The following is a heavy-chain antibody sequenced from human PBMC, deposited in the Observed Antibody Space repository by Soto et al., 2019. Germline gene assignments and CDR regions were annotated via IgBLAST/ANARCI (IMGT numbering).Heavy chain of an antibody. CDR3: ARTXAAADYGMDV. CDR2: LYYSGST. CDR1: GGSISSYS. Sequence: QVQLQESGPGLVKPLETLSLTCTVSGGSISSYSXXXIRQPPGKGLEWIGYLYYSGSTNYNPSLKSRVTXXXXXXXXXXXXXXXXXXXXXXXXXYCARTXAAADYGMDVWGQGTTVTVSS. V-gene: IGHV4-59*01. D-gene: IGHD6-13*01. J-gene: IGHJ6*02.